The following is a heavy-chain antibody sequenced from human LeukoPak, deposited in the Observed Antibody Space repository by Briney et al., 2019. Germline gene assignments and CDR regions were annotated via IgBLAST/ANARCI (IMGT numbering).Heavy chain of an antibody. J-gene: IGHJ4*02. CDR1: GGTFSSYA. D-gene: IGHD1-26*01. V-gene: IGHV1-69*04. Sequence: SVKVSCKASGGTFSSYAISWVRQAPGQGLEWMGRIIPILGIANYAQKFQGRVTITADKSTSTAYMELSSLRSEDTAVYYCARDDSGSYSGIFDYWGLGTLVTVSS. CDR3: ARDDSGSYSGIFDY. CDR2: IIPILGIA.